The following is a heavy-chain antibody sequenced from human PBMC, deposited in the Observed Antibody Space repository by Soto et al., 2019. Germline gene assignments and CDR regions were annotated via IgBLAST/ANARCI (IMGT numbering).Heavy chain of an antibody. CDR3: AGDSMGAWNDESNWFDS. V-gene: IGHV1-3*01. CDR2: VNAGNENT. J-gene: IGHJ5*01. D-gene: IGHD1-1*01. Sequence: ASVKVSCKASGYRFTKYDIHWVRQAPGKRLEWMGWVNAGNENTKSSQKFQGRVSITWDTAASTGSMELSSLRSDDTAVYYCAGDSMGAWNDESNWFDSWGQGTPVTVSS. CDR1: GYRFTKYD.